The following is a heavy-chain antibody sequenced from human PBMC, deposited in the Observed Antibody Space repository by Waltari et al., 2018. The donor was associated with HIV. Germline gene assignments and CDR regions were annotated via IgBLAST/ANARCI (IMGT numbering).Heavy chain of an antibody. J-gene: IGHJ6*02. D-gene: IGHD3-22*01. CDR2: INHSGST. CDR3: AREWFTGVYYYGMDV. V-gene: IGHV4-34*01. Sequence: QVQLQQWGAGLLKPSETLSLTCAVYGGSFRGYYWSWLRQPPGKGLEWIGEINHSGSTNYNPSLKSRVTISLDTSKKQFSLKLSSVTAADTAVYYCAREWFTGVYYYGMDVWGQGTAVTVSS. CDR1: GGSFRGYY.